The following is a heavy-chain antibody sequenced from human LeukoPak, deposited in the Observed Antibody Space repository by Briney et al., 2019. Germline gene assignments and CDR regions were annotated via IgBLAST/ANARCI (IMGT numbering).Heavy chain of an antibody. V-gene: IGHV3-48*04. CDR2: ISSSSSTI. D-gene: IGHD6-19*01. CDR1: GFTFSSYS. J-gene: IGHJ4*02. Sequence: GGSLRLSCAASGFTFSSYSMNWVRQAPGKGLKWVSYISSSSSTIYYADSVKGRFTISRDNAKNSLYLQMNSLRAEDTAVYYCARDQRSSGWTLIGYWGQGTLVTVSS. CDR3: ARDQRSSGWTLIGY.